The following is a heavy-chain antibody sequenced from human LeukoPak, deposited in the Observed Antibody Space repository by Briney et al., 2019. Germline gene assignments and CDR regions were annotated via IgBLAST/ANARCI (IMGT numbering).Heavy chain of an antibody. Sequence: PGGSLRLSCAASGFTFSSYGMHWVRQAPGKGPEWVAVIWYDGSNKYYADSVKGRFTISRDNSKNTLYLQMNSLRAEDTAVYYCARDYKAYYYDSILGYWGQGTLVTVSS. CDR2: IWYDGSNK. D-gene: IGHD3-22*01. CDR3: ARDYKAYYYDSILGY. V-gene: IGHV3-33*01. CDR1: GFTFSSYG. J-gene: IGHJ4*02.